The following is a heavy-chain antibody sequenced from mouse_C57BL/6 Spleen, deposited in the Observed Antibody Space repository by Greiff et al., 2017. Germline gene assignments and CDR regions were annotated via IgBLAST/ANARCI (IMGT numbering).Heavy chain of an antibody. D-gene: IGHD1-1*01. CDR1: GYTFTSYW. CDR2: IDPSDSYT. CDR3: ARRLYYYGSSYFDY. V-gene: IGHV1-69*01. Sequence: VQLQQSGAELVMPGASVKLSCKASGYTFTSYWMHWVKQRPGQGLEWIGEIDPSDSYTNYNQKFKCKSTLTVDKSSSPAYMQLSSLTSEDAAVYYCARRLYYYGSSYFDYWGQGTTLTVSS. J-gene: IGHJ2*01.